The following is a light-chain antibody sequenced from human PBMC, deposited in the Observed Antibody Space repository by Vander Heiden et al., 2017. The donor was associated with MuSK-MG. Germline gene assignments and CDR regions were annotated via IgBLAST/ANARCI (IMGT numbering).Light chain of an antibody. CDR1: QSIRSW. CDR2: QVS. J-gene: IGKJ1*01. Sequence: DIQMTQSPSTLSASVGDRVTITCRANQSIRSWLAWYQQKPGNAPKLLIYQVSSLESGVPSRFSGSGSGTEFTLTINSLQPDDFAIYYCQQYDSYPWTFGQGTKVEIK. V-gene: IGKV1-5*03. CDR3: QQYDSYPWT.